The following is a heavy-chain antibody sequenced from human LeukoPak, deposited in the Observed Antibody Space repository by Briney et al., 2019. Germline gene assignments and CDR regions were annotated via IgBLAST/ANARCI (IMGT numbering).Heavy chain of an antibody. V-gene: IGHV3-30-3*02. CDR2: ISYDGSDK. D-gene: IGHD3-3*01. Sequence: PGRSLRLSCAASGFTFSSYAMHWVRQAPGKGLEWVAVISYDGSDKYYADSVKGRFTISRDNSKNTLYLQMNSLRAEDTAVYYCAKLYYDFWSGYPDGYWYFDLWGRGTLVTVSS. CDR3: AKLYYDFWSGYPDGYWYFDL. CDR1: GFTFSSYA. J-gene: IGHJ2*01.